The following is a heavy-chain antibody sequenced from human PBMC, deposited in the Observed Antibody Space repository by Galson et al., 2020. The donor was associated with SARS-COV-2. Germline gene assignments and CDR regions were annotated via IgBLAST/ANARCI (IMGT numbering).Heavy chain of an antibody. J-gene: IGHJ3*01. Sequence: GESLKISCSASGFIFYNDVMHWVRQAPGKGLEYVSFIDRTGADTKYADSVKGRFVISRDNSRNTVSLQMSSLRPEDTAVYYCVKDRSGSYAFDVWGRGTMVTVSS. CDR2: IDRTGADT. V-gene: IGHV3-64D*06. CDR1: GFIFYNDV. D-gene: IGHD1-26*01. CDR3: VKDRSGSYAFDV.